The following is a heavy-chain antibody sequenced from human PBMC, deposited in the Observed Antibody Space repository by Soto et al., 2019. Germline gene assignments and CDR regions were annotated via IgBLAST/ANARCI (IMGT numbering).Heavy chain of an antibody. V-gene: IGHV4-34*01. CDR1: GGSFSGYY. Sequence: PSETLSLTCAVYGGSFSGYYWSWIRQPPGKGLEWIGEINHSGSTNYNPSLKSRVTISVDTSKNQFSLKLSSVTAADTAVYYCARGQDYYDSSGYYGWFDPWGQGTLVTVSS. CDR3: ARGQDYYDSSGYYGWFDP. D-gene: IGHD3-22*01. CDR2: INHSGST. J-gene: IGHJ5*02.